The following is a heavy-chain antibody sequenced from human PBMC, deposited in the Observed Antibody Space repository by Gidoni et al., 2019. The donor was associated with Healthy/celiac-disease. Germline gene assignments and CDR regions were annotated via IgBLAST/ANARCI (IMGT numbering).Heavy chain of an antibody. V-gene: IGHV3-11*05. CDR2: ISSSSSYT. D-gene: IGHD3-3*01. J-gene: IGHJ4*02. CDR3: ARVRTPQSRFLEWLSEDYYFDY. Sequence: VQLVESGGGLVKPGGSLRLSCAASGFTFSDYYMSWIRQAPGKGLEWVSYISSSSSYTNYADSVKGRFTISRDNAKNSLYLQMNSLRAEDTAVYYCARVRTPQSRFLEWLSEDYYFDYWGQGTLVTVSS. CDR1: GFTFSDYY.